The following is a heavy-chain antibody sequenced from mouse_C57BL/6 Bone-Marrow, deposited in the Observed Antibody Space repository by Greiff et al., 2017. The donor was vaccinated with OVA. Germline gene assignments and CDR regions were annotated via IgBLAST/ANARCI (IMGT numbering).Heavy chain of an antibody. D-gene: IGHD1-1*01. Sequence: VQLQQSGAELARPGASVKLSCKASGYTFTSYGISWVKQRTGQGLEWIGEIYPRSGNTYYNEKFKGKATLTADKSSSTAYMELRSLTSEDSAVYFCASQGTTVVARGFAYWGQGTLVTVSA. CDR1: GYTFTSYG. CDR3: ASQGTTVVARGFAY. V-gene: IGHV1-81*01. CDR2: IYPRSGNT. J-gene: IGHJ3*01.